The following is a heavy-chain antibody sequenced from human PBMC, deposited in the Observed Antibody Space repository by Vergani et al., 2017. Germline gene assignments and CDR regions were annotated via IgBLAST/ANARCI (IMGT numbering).Heavy chain of an antibody. J-gene: IGHJ4*02. CDR3: ARDLRYSSSSYSDS. CDR2: IETFGSTI. V-gene: IGHV3-11*01. Sequence: QVQLVESGGGLVKPGGSLRLSCAASGFTFSDYYMTWIRQAPGKGLEWVSYIETFGSTIYYADSVKGRFTISWDNAKNLLYLQMNSIRAEDTAVYYCARDLRYSSSSYSDSWGQGTLVTVSS. CDR1: GFTFSDYY. D-gene: IGHD6-6*01.